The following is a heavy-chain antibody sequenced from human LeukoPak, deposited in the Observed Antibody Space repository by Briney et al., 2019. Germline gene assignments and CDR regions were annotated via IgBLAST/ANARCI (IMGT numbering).Heavy chain of an antibody. J-gene: IGHJ3*02. V-gene: IGHV4-59*08. D-gene: IGHD2-21*02. Sequence: PSETLSLTCTVSGGSISSYYWSWIRQPAGKGLEWIGYVSDIGSTNYNPSLKSRVTISVDTSKNQFSLKLSSVTAADTAVYYCASLYCGGDCYYAFDIWGQGTMVTVSS. CDR3: ASLYCGGDCYYAFDI. CDR1: GGSISSYY. CDR2: VSDIGST.